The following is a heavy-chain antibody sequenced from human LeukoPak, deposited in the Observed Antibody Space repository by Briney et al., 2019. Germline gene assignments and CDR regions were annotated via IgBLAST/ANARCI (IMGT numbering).Heavy chain of an antibody. CDR1: GFTFSSYS. CDR3: ARAGFSSGWYGVNSVFDY. J-gene: IGHJ4*02. Sequence: PGGSLRLSCAASGFTFSSYSMNWVRQAPGKGLEWVSYISSSSSTIYYADSVKGRFTISRDNAKNSLYLQMNSLRAEDTAVYYCARAGFSSGWYGVNSVFDYWGQGTLVTVSS. D-gene: IGHD6-19*01. V-gene: IGHV3-48*04. CDR2: ISSSSSTI.